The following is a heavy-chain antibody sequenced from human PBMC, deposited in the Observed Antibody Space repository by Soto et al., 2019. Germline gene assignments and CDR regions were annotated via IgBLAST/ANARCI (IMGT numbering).Heavy chain of an antibody. Sequence: GGSLRLSCAASGFTFSSYAMHWVRQAPGKGLEWVAVISYDGSNKYYADSVKGRFTISRDNSKNTLYLQMNSRRAEDTAVYYCARDWGKEEQQLGYFDYWGQGTLVTVSS. CDR1: GFTFSSYA. V-gene: IGHV3-30-3*01. J-gene: IGHJ4*02. CDR3: ARDWGKEEQQLGYFDY. CDR2: ISYDGSNK. D-gene: IGHD6-13*01.